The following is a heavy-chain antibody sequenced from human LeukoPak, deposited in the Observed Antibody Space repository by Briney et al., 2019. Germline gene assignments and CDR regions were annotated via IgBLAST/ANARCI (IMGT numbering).Heavy chain of an antibody. CDR2: ISSFNTYK. CDR1: GFFFSDYY. Sequence: PGGSLRLSCAASGFFFSDYYMSWVRQAPGKGLEWISSISSFNTYKYYADSVKGRFTISRDNAKNSLYLQMNSLRGEDTAVYYCARSDYDILRYYFDYWGQGALVTVSS. CDR3: ARSDYDILRYYFDY. V-gene: IGHV3-11*06. D-gene: IGHD3-9*01. J-gene: IGHJ4*02.